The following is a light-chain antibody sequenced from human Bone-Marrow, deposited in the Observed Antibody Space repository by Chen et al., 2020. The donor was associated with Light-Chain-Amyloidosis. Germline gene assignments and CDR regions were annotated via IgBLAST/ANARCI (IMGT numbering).Light chain of an antibody. Sequence: QSALTQPASGSGSPGQPTTISCTGTSSDVGGDNHVSWYQQHPDKAPKLMIYEVTNRPSWVPDRFSGSKSDNTASLTISGLQTEDEADYFCSSYTITNTLVFGSGTRVTVL. V-gene: IGLV2-14*01. CDR2: EVT. J-gene: IGLJ1*01. CDR3: SSYTITNTLV. CDR1: SSDVGGDNH.